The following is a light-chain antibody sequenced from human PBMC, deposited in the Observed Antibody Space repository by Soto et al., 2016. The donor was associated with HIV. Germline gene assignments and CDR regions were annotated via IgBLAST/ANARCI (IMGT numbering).Light chain of an antibody. CDR2: KVS. V-gene: IGKV2-30*02. CDR1: QSLVHSDGNTY. Sequence: DVVMTQSPLSLPVTLGQPASISCRSSQSLVHSDGNTYLNWFQQRPGQSPRRLTYKVSNRDSGVPDRFSGSGSGTDFTLKISRVEAEDVGVYYCMQGTHWPVTFGQGTKVEIK. CDR3: MQGTHWPVT. J-gene: IGKJ1*01.